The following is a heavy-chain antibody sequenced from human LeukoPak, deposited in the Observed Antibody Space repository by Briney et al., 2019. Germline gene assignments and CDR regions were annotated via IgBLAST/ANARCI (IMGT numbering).Heavy chain of an antibody. J-gene: IGHJ4*02. D-gene: IGHD1-26*01. CDR2: MYNSGST. CDR1: GGSISSYS. V-gene: IGHV4-59*01. Sequence: SGTLSLTCTVSGGSISSYSWSWIRQPPGKGLEWIGYMYNSGSTNYNPSLKSRVTISVDTSKNQFSLKLSSVTAADTAVYYCARGGSFFEYWGQGTLVTVSS. CDR3: ARGGSFFEY.